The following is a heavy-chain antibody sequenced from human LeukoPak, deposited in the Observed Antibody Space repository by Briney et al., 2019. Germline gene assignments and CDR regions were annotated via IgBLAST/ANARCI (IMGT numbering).Heavy chain of an antibody. V-gene: IGHV3-30*03. J-gene: IGHJ3*02. CDR3: TREADAFDI. CDR1: GFTFRNYV. Sequence: PGRSLRLSCVASGFTFRNYVMHWVRQAPGKGLEWVAGISQDESNKYYTESVKGRFTISRDNSKNALYLQMDTPTIEDTAVYYCTREADAFDIWGQGTMVTVSS. CDR2: ISQDESNK.